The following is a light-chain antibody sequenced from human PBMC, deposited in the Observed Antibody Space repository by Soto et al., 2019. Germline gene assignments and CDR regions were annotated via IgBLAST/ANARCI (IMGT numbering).Light chain of an antibody. Sequence: EIVMTQSPATLSVSPGERATLSCRASQSVSSNLAWYQQKPGQAPRLLIYGASTRATGIPARFSGSGSGTKFTLTISSLHSEDFAVYYCQQYNNWPPYTFGQGTKLEIK. J-gene: IGKJ2*01. CDR1: QSVSSN. V-gene: IGKV3-15*01. CDR2: GAS. CDR3: QQYNNWPPYT.